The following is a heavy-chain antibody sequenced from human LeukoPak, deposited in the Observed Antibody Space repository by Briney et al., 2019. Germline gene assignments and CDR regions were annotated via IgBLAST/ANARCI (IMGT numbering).Heavy chain of an antibody. CDR1: GYTFTSYA. Sequence: ASVKVSCKASGYTFTSYAMNWVRQAPGQGLEWMGWINTNTGNPTYAQGFTGRFVFFLDTSVSTAYLQISSLKAEDTAVYYCARDYDEGRGVIIKLGAFDIWGQGTMVTVSS. J-gene: IGHJ3*02. CDR2: INTNTGNP. D-gene: IGHD3-10*01. CDR3: ARDYDEGRGVIIKLGAFDI. V-gene: IGHV7-4-1*02.